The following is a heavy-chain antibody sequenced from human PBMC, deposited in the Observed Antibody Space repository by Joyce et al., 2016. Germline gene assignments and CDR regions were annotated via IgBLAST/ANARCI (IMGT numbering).Heavy chain of an antibody. CDR1: GFSFSSYA. D-gene: IGHD2-2*01. CDR3: VGSKGTSWHNFDY. J-gene: IGHJ4*02. Sequence: VQVVQSGGGLVQPGRSLRLSCAASGFSFSSYAMHWVSQAQGKGMEWVARIAHDGSYESYVDSVKGRFIISRDVFTSTMDLQMNSLRPEDTAVYYCVGSKGTSWHNFDYWGQGSLVTVSS. CDR2: IAHDGSYE. V-gene: IGHV3-30*03.